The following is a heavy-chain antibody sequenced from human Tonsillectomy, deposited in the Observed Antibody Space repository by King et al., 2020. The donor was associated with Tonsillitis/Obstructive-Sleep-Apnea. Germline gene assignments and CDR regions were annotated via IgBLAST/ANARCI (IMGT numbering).Heavy chain of an antibody. D-gene: IGHD5-24*01. J-gene: IGHJ6*03. Sequence: QLVQSGAEVKKPGASVKVSCKASGYTFTTYYMHWVRQAPGQGLEWMGLINPSGSSTTYAQKFQGRVTLTRDTSTSTVYMELSSLRSEDTAVYYCAREATGTFYYYFYMDVWGKGTTVTVSS. CDR1: GYTFTTYY. CDR2: INPSGSST. V-gene: IGHV1-46*01. CDR3: AREATGTFYYYFYMDV.